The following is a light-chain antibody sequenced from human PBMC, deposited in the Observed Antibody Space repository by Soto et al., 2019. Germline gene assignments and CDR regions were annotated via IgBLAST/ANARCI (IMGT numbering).Light chain of an antibody. CDR2: DAS. CDR3: QQRSSWPPWT. V-gene: IGKV3-11*01. J-gene: IGKJ1*01. Sequence: IVLTQSPATLSLYPGERATLSCRASQSVSSSLAWYQQKPGQAPRLLIYDASNRATGIPARFSGSGSGTGFTLTISSLEPEDFAVYYCQQRSSWPPWTFGQGTKVDIK. CDR1: QSVSSS.